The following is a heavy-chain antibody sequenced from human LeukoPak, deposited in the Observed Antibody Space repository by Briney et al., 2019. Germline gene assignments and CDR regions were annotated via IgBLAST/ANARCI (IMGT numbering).Heavy chain of an antibody. Sequence: GESLRLSCAASGFTFSSYTMNWVRQAPGKGPEWVSSTCSTRTYICYADSVKGRFTISRDNAKNSVYQQMDSLRAEDTAVCYCARGFGGYCSSTSCLVTIDYWGQGIPVTVSS. CDR3: ARGFGGYCSSTSCLVTIDY. J-gene: IGHJ4*02. D-gene: IGHD2-2*01. CDR2: TCSTRTYI. CDR1: GFTFSSYT. V-gene: IGHV3-21*01.